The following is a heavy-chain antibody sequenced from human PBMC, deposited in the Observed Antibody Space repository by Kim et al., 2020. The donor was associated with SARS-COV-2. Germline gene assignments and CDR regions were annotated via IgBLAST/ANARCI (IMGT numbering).Heavy chain of an antibody. CDR2: IYPGDSDT. V-gene: IGHV5-51*01. D-gene: IGHD6-19*01. Sequence: GESLKISCKGSGYSFTSYWIGWVRQMPGKGLEWMGIIYPGDSDTRYSPSFQGQVTISADKSISTAYLQWSSLKASDTAMYYCARHVGSGWFTDAFGIWGQGTMVTVSS. CDR3: ARHVGSGWFTDAFGI. J-gene: IGHJ3*02. CDR1: GYSFTSYW.